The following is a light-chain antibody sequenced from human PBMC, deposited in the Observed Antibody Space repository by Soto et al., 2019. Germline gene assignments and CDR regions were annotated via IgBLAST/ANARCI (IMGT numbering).Light chain of an antibody. V-gene: IGLV1-47*02. J-gene: IGLJ1*01. Sequence: QSVLTQPPSASSTPGQTVTISCSGSTSNIGTFYVYWYQHLPGTAPKLLIYIGDQRASGVSDRFSGSKSGNTASLTISGLQAEDEADYYCSSKRDSSTLFVFGTGTKLTVL. CDR3: SSKRDSSTLFV. CDR2: IGD. CDR1: TSNIGTFY.